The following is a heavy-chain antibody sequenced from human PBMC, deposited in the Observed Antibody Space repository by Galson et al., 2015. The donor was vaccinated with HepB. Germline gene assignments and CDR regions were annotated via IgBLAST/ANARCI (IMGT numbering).Heavy chain of an antibody. J-gene: IGHJ4*02. Sequence: SLRLSCAASGFTFSDYAMTWVRQAPGQGLEWVPSISRDGRIIDYAESVKGRFTISRDSSKTTLFLQLDRLTAEDTAVYYCAKSPNLDMYFDSWGQGAPVTVSS. CDR1: GFTFSDYA. D-gene: IGHD2-8*01. CDR3: AKSPNLDMYFDS. CDR2: ISRDGRII. V-gene: IGHV3-23*01.